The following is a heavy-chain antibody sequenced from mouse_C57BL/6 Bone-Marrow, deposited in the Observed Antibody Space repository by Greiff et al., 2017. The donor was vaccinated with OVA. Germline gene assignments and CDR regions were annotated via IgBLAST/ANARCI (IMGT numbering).Heavy chain of an antibody. D-gene: IGHD1-1*01. J-gene: IGHJ1*03. CDR3: ANYYGSSYGYFDV. CDR1: GYSITSGYY. V-gene: IGHV3-6*01. CDR2: ISYDGSN. Sequence: EVKLMESGPGLVKPSQSLSLTCSVTGYSITSGYYWNWIRQFPGNKLEWMGYISYDGSNNYNPSLKNRISITRDTSKNQFFLKLNSVTTEDTATYYCANYYGSSYGYFDVWGTGTTVTVSS.